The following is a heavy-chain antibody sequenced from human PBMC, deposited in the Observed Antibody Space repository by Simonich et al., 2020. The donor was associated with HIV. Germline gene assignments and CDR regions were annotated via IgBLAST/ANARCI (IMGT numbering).Heavy chain of an antibody. CDR3: ATVGLRDGYNYY. CDR2: VDPAQDET. Sequence: EVQLVQSGAEVKKPGATVKISCRVFGYTFTDYYIHWVQQVPGKGLEWIGLVDPAQDETIDAEKFQGRLTITADTSPDIAYMELSSLRSEDTAVYYCATVGLRDGYNYYWGQGTLITVSS. CDR1: GYTFTDYY. V-gene: IGHV1-69-2*01. J-gene: IGHJ4*02. D-gene: IGHD1-1*01.